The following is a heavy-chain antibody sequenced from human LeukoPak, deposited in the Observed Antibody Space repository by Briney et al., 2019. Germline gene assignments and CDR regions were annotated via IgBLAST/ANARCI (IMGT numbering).Heavy chain of an antibody. J-gene: IGHJ3*02. CDR3: ARAKRNGFDI. Sequence: GGSLRLSCAASGFIFSSHSMNWVRQAPGKGLEWVSYISSSSSTIYYADSVKGRFTISRDNAKNSLYLQMNSLRAEDTAVYYCARAKRNGFDIWGQGTMVTVSS. CDR1: GFIFSSHS. V-gene: IGHV3-48*01. CDR2: ISSSSSTI.